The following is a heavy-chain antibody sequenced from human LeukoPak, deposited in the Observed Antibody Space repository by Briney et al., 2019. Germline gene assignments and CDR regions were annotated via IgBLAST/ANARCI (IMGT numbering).Heavy chain of an antibody. D-gene: IGHD3-22*01. J-gene: IGHJ4*02. Sequence: ASVKLSCKASGYTFTGYYMHWVRQAPGQGLEWMGWINPNSGGTNYAQKFQGRVTMTRDTSISTAYMELSRLRSDDTAVYYCARVTRGSGYYYNDNWGQGTLVTVSS. V-gene: IGHV1-2*02. CDR1: GYTFTGYY. CDR2: INPNSGGT. CDR3: ARVTRGSGYYYNDN.